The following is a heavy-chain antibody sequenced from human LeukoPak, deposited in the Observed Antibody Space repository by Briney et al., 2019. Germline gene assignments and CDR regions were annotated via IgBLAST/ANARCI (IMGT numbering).Heavy chain of an antibody. CDR3: ARPSRTFGVYYFDY. Sequence: PSETLSLTCTVSGGYISKNNYYWGWIRQPPGKGLEWIGSIYYSGSTYYNPSLKSRVTMSVDTSKNQFSLKLSSVTAADTAVYYCARPSRTFGVYYFDYWGQGTLATVSS. V-gene: IGHV4-39*01. CDR2: IYYSGST. CDR1: GGYISKNNYY. J-gene: IGHJ4*02. D-gene: IGHD3-3*01.